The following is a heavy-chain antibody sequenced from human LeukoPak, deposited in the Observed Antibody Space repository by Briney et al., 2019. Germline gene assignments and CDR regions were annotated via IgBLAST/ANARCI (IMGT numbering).Heavy chain of an antibody. CDR2: MNPTSGHT. CDR3: ARSPVGVRKKHDF. D-gene: IGHD3-10*01. Sequence: ASVKVSCKASGYTFTSYDINWVRQATGQGLEWMGWMNPTSGHTGYAQKFQGRVTMTRDTSISTAYMELNSLTSEDTAVYYCARSPVGVRKKHDFWGQGTLVIVS. CDR1: GYTFTSYD. V-gene: IGHV1-8*01. J-gene: IGHJ4*02.